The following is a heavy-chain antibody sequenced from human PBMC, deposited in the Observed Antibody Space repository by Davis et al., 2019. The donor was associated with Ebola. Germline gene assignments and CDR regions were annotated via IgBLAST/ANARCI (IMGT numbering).Heavy chain of an antibody. CDR3: ARVYSGWYPDY. CDR2: IYYSGST. CDR1: GGSSSSYY. Sequence: GSLRLSCAAYGGSSSSYYWSWIRQPPGKGLEWIGYIYYSGSTNYNPSLKSRVTISVDTSKNQFSLKLSSVTAADTAVYYCARVYSGWYPDYWGQGTLVTVSS. J-gene: IGHJ4*02. V-gene: IGHV4-59*01. D-gene: IGHD6-19*01.